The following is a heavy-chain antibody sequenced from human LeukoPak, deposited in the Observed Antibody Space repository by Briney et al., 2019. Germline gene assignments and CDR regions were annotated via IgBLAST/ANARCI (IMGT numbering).Heavy chain of an antibody. D-gene: IGHD2-15*01. CDR3: AKGALGYCSGGSCYPYY. Sequence: PGGSLRLSCAASGFTFSRYWMHWVRQAPGKGLVWVSAITGGGGSTYYADSVKGRFTISRDNSKNTLYLQMNSLRAEDTAIYYCAKGALGYCSGGSCYPYYWGQGTLVTVSS. CDR2: ITGGGGST. V-gene: IGHV3-23*01. CDR1: GFTFSRYW. J-gene: IGHJ4*02.